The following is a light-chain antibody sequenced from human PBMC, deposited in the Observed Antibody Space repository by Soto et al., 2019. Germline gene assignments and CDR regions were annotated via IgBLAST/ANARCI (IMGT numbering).Light chain of an antibody. CDR3: TSYTSSRTYV. CDR1: SNDVGAYNY. J-gene: IGLJ1*01. Sequence: QSVLXQPASVSGSPGQSITVFCTGTSNDVGAYNYVSWYQQHPGTAPKLMIYDVSNRPSGVSNRFSGSKSGNTASLTISGLQAEDEADYYCTSYTSSRTYVFGTGTKVTVL. V-gene: IGLV2-14*03. CDR2: DVS.